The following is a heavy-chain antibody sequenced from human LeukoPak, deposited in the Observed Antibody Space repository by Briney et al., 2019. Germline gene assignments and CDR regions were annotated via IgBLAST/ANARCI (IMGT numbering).Heavy chain of an antibody. CDR1: GFTFSNYA. CDR3: ARDRGSTFDY. D-gene: IGHD3-10*01. CDR2: IDGSGGST. J-gene: IGHJ4*02. Sequence: TGGSLRLSCVASGFTFSNYAMSWVRQAPAKGLEWVSTIDGSGGSTFYADSVKGRFTISRDNAKNTLYLQMNSLRAEDTAVYYCARDRGSTFDYWGQGTLVTVSS. V-gene: IGHV3-23*01.